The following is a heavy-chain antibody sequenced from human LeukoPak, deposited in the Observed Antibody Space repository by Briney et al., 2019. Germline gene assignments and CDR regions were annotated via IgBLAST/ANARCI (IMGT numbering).Heavy chain of an antibody. D-gene: IGHD6-13*01. J-gene: IGHJ4*02. CDR3: AKDLIEQLVPALWDY. V-gene: IGHV3-23*01. CDR2: ISGSGGST. Sequence: GGSLRLSCAASGFTFSSYAMSWVRQAPGKGLEWVSAISGSGGSTYYADSVKGRFTISRDNSKNTLYLQMNSLRAEDTAVYYCAKDLIEQLVPALWDYWGQGTLVTVSS. CDR1: GFTFSSYA.